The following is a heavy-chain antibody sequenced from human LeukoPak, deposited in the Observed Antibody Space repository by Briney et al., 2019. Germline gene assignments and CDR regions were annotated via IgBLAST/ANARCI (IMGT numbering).Heavy chain of an antibody. CDR2: ISASGGAT. J-gene: IGHJ4*02. D-gene: IGHD1-26*01. CDR1: GFIFSSYA. V-gene: IGHV3-23*01. Sequence: GGSLRLSCAASGFIFSSYAMSWVRQAPGKGLEWASGISASGGATYSAESVKGRFTISRDNSKNTLYLQMNSLRADDTAVYYCATISGNFDYLDYWGQGTLVTVSS. CDR3: ATISGNFDYLDY.